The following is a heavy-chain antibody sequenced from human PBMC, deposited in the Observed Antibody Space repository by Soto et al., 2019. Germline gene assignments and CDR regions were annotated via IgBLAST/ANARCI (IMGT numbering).Heavy chain of an antibody. Sequence: SETLSLTCAVSGGSISSSNWWSWVRQPPGKGLEWIGEIYHSGSTNYNPSLKSRVTISVYKSKNQFSLKLSSVTAADTAVYYCARGAYSGYDSFFDYWGQGTRVTVS. CDR2: IYHSGST. CDR1: GGSISSSNW. CDR3: ARGAYSGYDSFFDY. V-gene: IGHV4-4*02. J-gene: IGHJ4*02. D-gene: IGHD5-12*01.